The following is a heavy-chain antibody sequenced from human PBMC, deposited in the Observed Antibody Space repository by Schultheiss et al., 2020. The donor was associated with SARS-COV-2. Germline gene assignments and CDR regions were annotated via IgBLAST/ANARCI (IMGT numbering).Heavy chain of an antibody. J-gene: IGHJ1*01. V-gene: IGHV1-58*01. D-gene: IGHD1-26*01. CDR1: GFAFTSSA. CDR3: AISIGELGADTEYFQH. Sequence: SVKVSCKASGFAFTSSAVQWVRQGRGQRLEWIGWIVAGSGTTNYAQKFQGRVTITADESTSTAYMELSSLRSEDTDVYYCAISIGELGADTEYFQHWGQGTLVTVSS. CDR2: IVAGSGTT.